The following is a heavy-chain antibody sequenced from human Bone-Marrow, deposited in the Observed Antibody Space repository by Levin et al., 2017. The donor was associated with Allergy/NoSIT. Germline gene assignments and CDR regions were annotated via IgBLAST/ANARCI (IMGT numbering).Heavy chain of an antibody. CDR1: GFTFSSYG. J-gene: IGHJ4*02. D-gene: IGHD3-22*01. Sequence: QTGGSLRLSCAASGFTFSSYGMHWVRQAPGKGLEWVAVIWYDGSNKYYADSVKGRFTISRDNSKNTLYLQMNSLRAEDTAVYYCARGDYYDSSGPLDYWGQGTLVTVSS. CDR3: ARGDYYDSSGPLDY. CDR2: IWYDGSNK. V-gene: IGHV3-33*01.